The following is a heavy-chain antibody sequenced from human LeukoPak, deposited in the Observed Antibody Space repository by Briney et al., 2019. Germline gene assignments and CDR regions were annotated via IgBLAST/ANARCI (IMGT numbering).Heavy chain of an antibody. V-gene: IGHV4-59*01. D-gene: IGHD2-15*01. J-gene: IGHJ5*02. CDR1: GGSLSSYY. CDR2: IYYSGTS. CDR3: ARDRGYCSGGSCYSIDWFDP. Sequence: SETLSLTCSVSGGSLSSYYWNWIRQPPGKGLEWIGYIYYSGTSNYNPSLKSRVTISVDTSKNQFSLKLSSVTAADTAVYYCARDRGYCSGGSCYSIDWFDPWGQGTLVTVSS.